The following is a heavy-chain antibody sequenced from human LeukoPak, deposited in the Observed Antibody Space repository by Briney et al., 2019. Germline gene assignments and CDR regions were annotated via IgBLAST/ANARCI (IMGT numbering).Heavy chain of an antibody. J-gene: IGHJ4*02. CDR1: GFSFNNYP. CDR3: AKNEGGYSYGLFDY. CDR2: ISGSGGTT. Sequence: GGSLRLSCAASGFSFNNYPTSWVRQAPGKGLEWVSGISGSGGTTNYADSVKGRFTISRDNPKNTLYLQMNSLRVEDTAVYYCAKNEGGYSYGLFDYWGQGTLVTVSS. D-gene: IGHD5-18*01. V-gene: IGHV3-23*01.